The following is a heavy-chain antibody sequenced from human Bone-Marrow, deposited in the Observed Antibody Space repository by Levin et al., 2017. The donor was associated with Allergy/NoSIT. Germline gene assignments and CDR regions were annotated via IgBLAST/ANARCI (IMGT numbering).Heavy chain of an antibody. D-gene: IGHD4-17*01. J-gene: IGHJ4*02. CDR1: GFAFNNYA. V-gene: IGHV3-23*01. CDR2: LIENGVDT. CDR3: AKDYGLGHLEDGDRHFAY. Sequence: RGESLKISCAASGFAFNNYAMTWVRQAPGKGLEWVSGLIENGVDTYYADSVKGRFTISRDNSNNILYLQMINLRAEDTATYYCAKDYGLGHLEDGDRHFAYWGQGTLVTVSS.